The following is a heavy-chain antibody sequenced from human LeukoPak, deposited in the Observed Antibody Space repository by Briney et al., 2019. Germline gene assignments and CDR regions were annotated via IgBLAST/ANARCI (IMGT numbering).Heavy chain of an antibody. V-gene: IGHV3-15*01. CDR1: GSTFSNAW. CDR2: VKSKIDGETT. D-gene: IGHD2-2*01. J-gene: IGHJ3*02. CDR3: TTDCNSISCYGDGAFDI. Sequence: GGSLRLSCAASGSTFSNAWMSWVRQAPGKGLEWVGRVKSKIDGETTDYAAPVKGRFSISRDDSKNTLFLQMNSLKTEDTAVYYCTTDCNSISCYGDGAFDIWGQGTMVTVSS.